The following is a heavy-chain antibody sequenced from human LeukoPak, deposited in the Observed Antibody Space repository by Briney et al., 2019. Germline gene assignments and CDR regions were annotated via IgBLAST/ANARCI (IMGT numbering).Heavy chain of an antibody. D-gene: IGHD2/OR15-2a*01. J-gene: IGHJ4*02. CDR2: IYPSGTT. V-gene: IGHV4-31*03. Sequence: SETLSLTCTVFGDSMPSSTDYWSWIRQLPGKGLEYIWYIYPSGTTYYNPSLRGRVTMSMDTSKNQFSLNLTSVTAADTAVYHCATENRHATNIDYWGQGTLVTVSS. CDR3: ATENRHATNIDY. CDR1: GDSMPSSTDY.